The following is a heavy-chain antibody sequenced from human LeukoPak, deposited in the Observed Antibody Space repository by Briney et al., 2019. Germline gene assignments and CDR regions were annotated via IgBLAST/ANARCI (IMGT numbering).Heavy chain of an antibody. V-gene: IGHV1-2*02. CDR3: ARDVRAGAFDI. D-gene: IGHD6-25*01. J-gene: IGHJ3*02. CDR2: INPNRGGT. CDR1: EYTFTVYY. Sequence: ASVKVSCKASEYTFTVYYIHWVRQAPGQGLEWMGWINPNRGGTNYAQKFQGRVTMTRDTSINTAYMELSRLRSGDTAVYYCARDVRAGAFDIWGQGTMVTVSS.